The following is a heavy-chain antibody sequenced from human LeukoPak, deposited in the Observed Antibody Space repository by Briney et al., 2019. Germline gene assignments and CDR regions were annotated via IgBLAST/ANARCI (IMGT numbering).Heavy chain of an antibody. D-gene: IGHD3-22*01. J-gene: IGHJ4*02. V-gene: IGHV3-23*01. CDR1: GFTFSTYW. CDR2: VTGSGSST. Sequence: QPGGSLRLSCAASGFTFSTYWMTWVRQAPGKGLEWVSAVTGSGSSTYYADSVKGRFTISRDNSKDTLYLQMSSLRAEDTAIYYCAKSGSYDSSGPGAYWGQGALVTVSS. CDR3: AKSGSYDSSGPGAY.